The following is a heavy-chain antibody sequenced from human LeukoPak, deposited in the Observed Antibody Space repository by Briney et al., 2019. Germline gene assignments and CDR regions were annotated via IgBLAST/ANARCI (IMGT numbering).Heavy chain of an antibody. Sequence: SETLSLTCTASGYSISSGYYWGWIRQPPGKGLEWIGSIYHSGSTYYNPSLKSRVTISVDTSKNQFSLKLSSVTAADTAVYYCARDSDTLGEFDYWVQGTLVTVSS. CDR3: ARDSDTLGEFDY. CDR2: IYHSGST. J-gene: IGHJ4*02. CDR1: GYSISSGYY. V-gene: IGHV4-38-2*02. D-gene: IGHD3-16*01.